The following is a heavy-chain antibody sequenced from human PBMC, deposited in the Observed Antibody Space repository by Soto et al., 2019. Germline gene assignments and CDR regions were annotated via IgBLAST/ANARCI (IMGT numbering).Heavy chain of an antibody. Sequence: EVQLLESGGGLVQPGGSLRLSCAASGFTFSSYAMSWVRQAPGKGLEWVSAISGSGGSTYYADSVKGQFTISRDNSKNTLYLQMNSLRAEDTAVYYCAKGIAARPDYFDYWGQGTLVTVSS. CDR1: GFTFSSYA. CDR3: AKGIAARPDYFDY. D-gene: IGHD6-6*01. CDR2: ISGSGGST. V-gene: IGHV3-23*01. J-gene: IGHJ4*02.